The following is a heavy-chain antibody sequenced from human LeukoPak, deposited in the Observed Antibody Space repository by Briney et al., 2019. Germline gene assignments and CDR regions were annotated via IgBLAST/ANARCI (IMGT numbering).Heavy chain of an antibody. D-gene: IGHD2-2*01. Sequence: GASVKVSCKVSGYTLTELSMYWVRQAPGKGLEWMGGFDPEDGETIYAQKFQGRVTMTEDTSTDTAYMELSSLRSEDTAVYYCATKGYCSSTSCSDYWGQGTLVTVSS. J-gene: IGHJ4*02. CDR2: FDPEDGET. CDR3: ATKGYCSSTSCSDY. V-gene: IGHV1-24*01. CDR1: GYTLTELS.